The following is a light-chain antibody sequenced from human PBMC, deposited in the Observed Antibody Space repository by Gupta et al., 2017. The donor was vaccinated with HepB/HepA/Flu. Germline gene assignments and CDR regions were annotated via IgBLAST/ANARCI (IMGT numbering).Light chain of an antibody. V-gene: IGLV2-8*01. CDR1: SSDVGGYNS. Sequence: QSALTQPPSASGSPGHSATISCTGTSSDVGGYNSVSWYQQHPGKAPKLMIFEVSKRPSGVPGRFSGSKSGNTASLTVSGLQAEDEADYYCSSYGGSNNLIFGGGTKLTVL. CDR3: SSYGGSNNLI. CDR2: EVS. J-gene: IGLJ2*01.